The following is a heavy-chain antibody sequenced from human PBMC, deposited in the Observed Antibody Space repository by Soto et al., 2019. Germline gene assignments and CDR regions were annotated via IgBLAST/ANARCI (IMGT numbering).Heavy chain of an antibody. CDR2: IYYSGST. V-gene: IGHV4-59*08. CDR3: ARRYDYIWGRYRPDAFDI. J-gene: IGHJ3*02. D-gene: IGHD3-16*02. Sequence: QVQLQESGPGLVKPSETLSLTCTVSGGSISGYFWSWIRQPPGKGLEWIGYIYYSGSTNYSPSLKSRVSISVDTPKNQFSLKLSSVTAADTALYYCARRYDYIWGRYRPDAFDIWGHGTMVTVSS. CDR1: GGSISGYF.